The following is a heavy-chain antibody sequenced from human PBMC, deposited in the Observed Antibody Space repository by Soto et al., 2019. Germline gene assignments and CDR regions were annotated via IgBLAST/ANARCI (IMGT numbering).Heavy chain of an antibody. V-gene: IGHV4-30-2*01. D-gene: IGHD6-13*01. CDR3: ARVRGAAASRWYFDY. J-gene: IGHJ4*02. CDR1: GGSISSGGYS. CDR2: IYHSGST. Sequence: LALTCAVSGGSISSGGYSWSWIRQPPGKGLEWIGYIYHSGSTYYNPSLKSRATISVDRSKNQFSLKLSSVTAADTAVYYCARVRGAAASRWYFDYWGQGTLVTV.